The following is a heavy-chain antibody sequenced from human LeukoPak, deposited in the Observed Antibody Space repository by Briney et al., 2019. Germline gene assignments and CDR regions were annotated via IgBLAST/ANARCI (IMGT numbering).Heavy chain of an antibody. CDR1: GFTVSSNY. J-gene: IGHJ4*02. Sequence: GGSLRLSCAASGFTVSSNYMSWVRQAPGKGLEWVSVIYSGGSTYYADSVKGRFTISRDNSKNTLYLQMNSLRAEDTAVYYCARDGVIAAASSFDYWGQGTLVTVSS. V-gene: IGHV3-66*01. CDR2: IYSGGST. D-gene: IGHD6-13*01. CDR3: ARDGVIAAASSFDY.